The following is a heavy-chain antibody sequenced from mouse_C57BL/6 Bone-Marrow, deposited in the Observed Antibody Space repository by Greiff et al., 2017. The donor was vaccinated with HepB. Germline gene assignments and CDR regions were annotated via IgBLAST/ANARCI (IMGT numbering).Heavy chain of an antibody. V-gene: IGHV1-15*01. Sequence: QVQLQQSGAELVRPGASVTLSCKASGYTFTDYEMHWVKQTPGHGLEWIGAIYPETGGTAYNQKFKGKAILTADKSSSTAYMELRSLTSEDSAVYYCTRERGYYGSSVGWYFDVWGTGATVTVSS. D-gene: IGHD1-1*01. CDR3: TRERGYYGSSVGWYFDV. J-gene: IGHJ1*03. CDR2: IYPETGGT. CDR1: GYTFTDYE.